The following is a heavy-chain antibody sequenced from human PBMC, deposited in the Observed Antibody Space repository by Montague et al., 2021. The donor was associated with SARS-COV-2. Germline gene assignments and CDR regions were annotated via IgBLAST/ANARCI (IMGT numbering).Heavy chain of an antibody. V-gene: IGHV4-34*01. J-gene: IGHJ2*01. CDR2: INHSGST. CDR3: ARGAPTITMIVVVFTGAGWYFDL. D-gene: IGHD3-22*01. Sequence: SETLSLTCAVHGGSFSGYYWGWIRQPSGKGLEWIGEINHSGSTNYNPSLKSRVSISVDTSKNQFSLKLSSVTAADTAVYYCARGAPTITMIVVVFTGAGWYFDLWGRGTLVTVSS. CDR1: GGSFSGYY.